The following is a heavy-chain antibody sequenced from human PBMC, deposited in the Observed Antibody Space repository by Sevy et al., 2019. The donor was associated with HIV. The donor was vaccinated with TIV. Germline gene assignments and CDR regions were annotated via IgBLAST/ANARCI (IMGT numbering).Heavy chain of an antibody. CDR2: ISAYNGDT. CDR3: ARGFAVADYYFDY. Sequence: ASVKVSCKASGYTFTSYGVSWVRQAPGQGLEYMGWISAYNGDTNYGQKVQGRVTMTTDTSTSTAYMELRSLTTDDTAVYYCARGFAVADYYFDYWGQGTLVTVSS. CDR1: GYTFTSYG. V-gene: IGHV1-18*04. J-gene: IGHJ4*02. D-gene: IGHD6-19*01.